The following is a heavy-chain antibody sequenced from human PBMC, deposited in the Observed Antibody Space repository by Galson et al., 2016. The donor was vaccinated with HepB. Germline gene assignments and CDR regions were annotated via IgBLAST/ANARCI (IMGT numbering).Heavy chain of an antibody. CDR3: ARRSARARFDY. CDR1: GGSISSSSYY. Sequence: VSGGSISSSSYYWGWIRQPPGQGLEWIGTIYYSGTTYYNPSLRSRVTISVDTSKNQFSLKLSSVTTADTAVYFCARRSARARFDYWGQGTLVTVSS. D-gene: IGHD3-10*01. CDR2: IYYSGTT. V-gene: IGHV4-39*01. J-gene: IGHJ4*02.